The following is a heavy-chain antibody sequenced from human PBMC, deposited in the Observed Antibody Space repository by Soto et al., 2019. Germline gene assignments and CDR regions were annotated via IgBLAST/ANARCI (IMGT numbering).Heavy chain of an antibody. D-gene: IGHD6-19*01. CDR2: ISYDGSNK. V-gene: IGHV3-30*03. CDR3: ATQTSSSGWYPDY. CDR1: GFTFSSYG. J-gene: IGHJ4*02. Sequence: QVQLVESGGGVVQPGRSLRLSCAASGFTFSSYGMHWVRQAPGKGLEWVAVISYDGSNKYYADSVKGRFTISRDNSKNTLYLQMNSLRAEDTAVYYCATQTSSSGWYPDYWGQGTLVTVSS.